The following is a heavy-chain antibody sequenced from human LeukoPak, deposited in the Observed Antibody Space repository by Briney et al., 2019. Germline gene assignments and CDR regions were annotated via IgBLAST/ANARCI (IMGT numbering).Heavy chain of an antibody. Sequence: GGSLRLSCAASGFAFSNYAMGWVRQAPGKGLEVVSIIRGSGDRTYYADSGKGRFTISRDNSKNMLYLQGNSLRAEDTAVYYCAKISRRNFGSVLAPTKGYMDVWGKGTTVTVSS. V-gene: IGHV3-23*01. D-gene: IGHD3-10*01. CDR3: AKISRRNFGSVLAPTKGYMDV. CDR2: IRGSGDRT. CDR1: GFAFSNYA. J-gene: IGHJ6*03.